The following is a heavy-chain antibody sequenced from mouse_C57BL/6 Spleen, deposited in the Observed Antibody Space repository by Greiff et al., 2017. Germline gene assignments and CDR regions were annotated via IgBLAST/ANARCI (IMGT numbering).Heavy chain of an antibody. CDR1: GFTFTTYA. J-gene: IGHJ4*01. V-gene: IGHV10-3*01. Sequence: EVQRVESGAGLVQPRGSLKLSCAASGFTFTTYAMHWVRQAPGKGLEWVARIRSKSSNYATYYADSVKDRFTISRDDSHSMLYLQMNNLKTEDTAMYYCVGDYAMDYWGQGTSVTVSS. CDR2: IRSKSSNYAT. CDR3: VGDYAMDY.